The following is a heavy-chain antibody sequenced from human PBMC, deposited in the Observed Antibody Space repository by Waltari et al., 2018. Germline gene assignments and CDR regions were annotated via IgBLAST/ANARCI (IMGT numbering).Heavy chain of an antibody. J-gene: IGHJ4*02. D-gene: IGHD3-16*01. Sequence: EVTLLESGGTLVQPGRSLRLSCTTNGFGFGDYAMSWFRQAPGKGLEWVGFIRNQAYGAATEYAASVKVRFAISRDDSKGIAYLQMNNLKIDDTAMYYCSRVKSWGAGDYWGQGTLVTVSS. CDR1: GFGFGDYA. CDR2: IRNQAYGAAT. V-gene: IGHV3-49*03. CDR3: SRVKSWGAGDY.